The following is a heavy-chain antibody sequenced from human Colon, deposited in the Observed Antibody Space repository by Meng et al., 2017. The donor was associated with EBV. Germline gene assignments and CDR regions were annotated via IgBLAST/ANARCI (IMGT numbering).Heavy chain of an antibody. Sequence: GFGAGFVNPGRSLLLSCAASGFNFNYYYMTWIRQAPGKGLEWVAFISKMGDGISYAESVRGRFTISRDSATHSLYLQMNSLRAEDTAVYYCARDLGGPRDYWGQGTLVTVSS. CDR1: GFNFNYYY. CDR3: ARDLGGPRDY. CDR2: ISKMGDGI. V-gene: IGHV3-11*01. D-gene: IGHD6-25*01. J-gene: IGHJ4*02.